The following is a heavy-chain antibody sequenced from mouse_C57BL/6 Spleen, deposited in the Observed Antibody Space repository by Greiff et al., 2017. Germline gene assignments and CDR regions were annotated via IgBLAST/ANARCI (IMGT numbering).Heavy chain of an antibody. J-gene: IGHJ1*03. CDR3: TLYYCSSHWYFDV. CDR2: ISSGGDYI. V-gene: IGHV5-9-1*02. CDR1: GFTFSSYA. Sequence: EVKLVESGEGLVKPGGSLKLSCAASGFTFSSYAMSWVRQTPEKRLEWVAYISSGGDYIYYADTVKGRFTISRDNARNTLYLQMSSLKSEDTAMYYCTLYYCSSHWYFDVWGTGTTVTVSS. D-gene: IGHD1-1*01.